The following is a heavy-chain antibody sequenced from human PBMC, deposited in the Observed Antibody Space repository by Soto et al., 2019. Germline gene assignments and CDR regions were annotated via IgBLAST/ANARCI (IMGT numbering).Heavy chain of an antibody. CDR1: GASTSSAGYA. Sequence: SETLSLTCAVSGASTSSAGYAWTWLRQHPEKGLEWIGHIFYSGSTSYNPSLKSRVAISIDRSKNQFSLKLSSVTAADTAMYYCARAHYYYGMDVWGQGTTVTVSS. J-gene: IGHJ6*01. V-gene: IGHV4-30-2*01. CDR3: ARAHYYYGMDV. CDR2: IFYSGST.